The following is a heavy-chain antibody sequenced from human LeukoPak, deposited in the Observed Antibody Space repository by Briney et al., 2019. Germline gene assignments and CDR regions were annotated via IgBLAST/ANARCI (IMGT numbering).Heavy chain of an antibody. CDR1: GGSISSYY. V-gene: IGHV4-59*01. CDR2: IYYSGST. J-gene: IGHJ4*02. D-gene: IGHD3-10*01. Sequence: SETLSLTCTVSGGSISSYYWSWIRQPPGKGLEWIGYIYYSGSTNYNPSLKGRVTISVDTSKNQFSLKLSSVTAADTAVYYCVRNHYGSGSPNFDYWGQGTLVTVSS. CDR3: VRNHYGSGSPNFDY.